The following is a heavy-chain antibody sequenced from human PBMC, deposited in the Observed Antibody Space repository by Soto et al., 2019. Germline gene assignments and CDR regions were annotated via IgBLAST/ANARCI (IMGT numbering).Heavy chain of an antibody. CDR2: ITRDGSST. J-gene: IGHJ4*02. V-gene: IGHV3-74*01. Sequence: EVQLVESGGGLVQPGGSLRLSCAASGFSLSDYWMHWVRQAPGEGLVWLSRITRDGSSTNYAESVKGRFTISRDKAKNTLYLQVNSLRGDDTAVYYCARGANGYHYFDNWGQGTLVTVSS. CDR1: GFSLSDYW. CDR3: ARGANGYHYFDN. D-gene: IGHD5-18*01.